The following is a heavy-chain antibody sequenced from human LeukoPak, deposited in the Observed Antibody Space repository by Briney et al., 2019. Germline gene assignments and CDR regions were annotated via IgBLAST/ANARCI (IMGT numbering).Heavy chain of an antibody. CDR1: GLAFSAYK. CDR2: ISTDGYTT. V-gene: IGHV3-74*01. J-gene: IGHJ4*02. D-gene: IGHD2-15*01. Sequence: GGSMRLSCAASGLAFSAYKMHWVRQAPRKGLVWVSRISTDGYTTDYADFVQGRFTASRDNTKNTWSLEMNSLRAEDTAVYYCVVGGSPGYRGQGTLVTVSS. CDR3: VVGGSPGY.